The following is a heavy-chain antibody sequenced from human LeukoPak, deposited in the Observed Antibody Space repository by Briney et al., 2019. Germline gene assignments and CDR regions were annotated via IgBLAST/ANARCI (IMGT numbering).Heavy chain of an antibody. CDR3: ARDSPTYYYDSSGYRPFDY. CDR1: GFTFSSYS. V-gene: IGHV3-48*02. CDR2: ISSSSSTI. D-gene: IGHD3-22*01. J-gene: IGHJ4*02. Sequence: GGSLRLSYAASGFTFSSYSMNWVRQAPGKGLEWVSYISSSSSTIYYADSVKGRFTISRDNAKNSLYLQMNSLRDEDTAVYYCARDSPTYYYDSSGYRPFDYWGQGTLVTVSS.